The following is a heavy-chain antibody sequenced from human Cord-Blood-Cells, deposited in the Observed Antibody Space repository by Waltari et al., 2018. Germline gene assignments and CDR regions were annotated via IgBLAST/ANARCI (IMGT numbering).Heavy chain of an antibody. J-gene: IGHJ4*02. Sequence: EVQLVESGGGLVKPGGSLRLSCAASGFTFRSYSRHWVRQAPGKGLEWVSSISSRSSYIYYADSVKGRFTISRDNAKNSLYLQMNSLRAEDTAVYYCARDQGGSYYWGQGTLVTVSS. CDR1: GFTFRSYS. CDR2: ISSRSSYI. CDR3: ARDQGGSYY. D-gene: IGHD1-26*01. V-gene: IGHV3-21*01.